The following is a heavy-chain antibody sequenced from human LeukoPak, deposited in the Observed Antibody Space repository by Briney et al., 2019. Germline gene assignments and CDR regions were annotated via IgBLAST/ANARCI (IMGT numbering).Heavy chain of an antibody. J-gene: IGHJ6*03. CDR3: ARGRATAMVYYYYYYMDV. CDR1: GRTFTSYA. D-gene: IGHD5-18*01. CDR2: IIPIFGTA. Sequence: GSSVKASCKASGRTFTSYAISWVRQAPGQGLEWMGGIIPIFGTANYAQKFQGRVTITTDESTSTAYMELSSLRSEDTAVYYCARGRATAMVYYYYYYMDVWGKGTTVTVSS. V-gene: IGHV1-69*05.